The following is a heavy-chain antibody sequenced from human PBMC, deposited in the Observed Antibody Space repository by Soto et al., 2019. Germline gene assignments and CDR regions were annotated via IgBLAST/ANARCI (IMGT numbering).Heavy chain of an antibody. D-gene: IGHD1-1*01. CDR3: ARAPGGGTHFDY. CDR1: GGSFSGYY. J-gene: IGHJ4*02. V-gene: IGHV4-34*01. CDR2: INHSGST. Sequence: QVQLQQWGAGLLKPSETLSLTCAVYGGSFSGYYWSWIRQPPGKGLEWIGEINHSGSTNYNPSLKSRVTISVDTSKNQFSLKLSSVTAADTAVYYCARAPGGGTHFDYWGQGTLVTVSS.